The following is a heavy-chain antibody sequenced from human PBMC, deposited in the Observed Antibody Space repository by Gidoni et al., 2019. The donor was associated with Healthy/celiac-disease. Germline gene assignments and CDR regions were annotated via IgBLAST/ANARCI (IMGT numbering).Heavy chain of an antibody. J-gene: IGHJ4*02. Sequence: VQLVESGGGVVQAGRALRTPCAASGFTFSSYAMHWVRQAPGKGLEWVAGISYDGSNKYYADSVKGRFTISRDNSKNTLYLQMNSLRAEDTAVYYCARDEGITIFGFDYWGQGTLVTVSS. V-gene: IGHV3-30-3*01. CDR1: GFTFSSYA. CDR3: ARDEGITIFGFDY. D-gene: IGHD3-3*01. CDR2: ISYDGSNK.